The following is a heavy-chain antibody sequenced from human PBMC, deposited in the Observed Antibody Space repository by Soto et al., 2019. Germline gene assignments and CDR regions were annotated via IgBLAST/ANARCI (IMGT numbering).Heavy chain of an antibody. D-gene: IGHD5-18*01. CDR3: ASPGYSYGQGRDAFDI. J-gene: IGHJ3*02. V-gene: IGHV1-46*01. CDR2: IKPSGGST. CDR1: GYTFASYY. Sequence: ASVKVSCKASGYTFASYYMHWVRQAPGQGLEWIGIIKPSGGSTSYAQKFQGRVTMTRDTSTSTVYMELSSLGSEDTAVYYCASPGYSYGQGRDAFDIWGQGTMVTVSS.